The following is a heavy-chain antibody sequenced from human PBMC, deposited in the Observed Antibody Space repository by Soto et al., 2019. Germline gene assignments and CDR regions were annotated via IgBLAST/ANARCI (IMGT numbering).Heavy chain of an antibody. V-gene: IGHV3-33*07. Sequence: SLRLSCATSGFTFSYYGVYWVRQAPGKGLEWVAVIWYDGSNKNYADSVKGRFTISRDNSKNTVYLQMNSLRVEDTAVYYCARVQGRRDGSGSYKGLDEWGKGTSVT. J-gene: IGHJ6*03. CDR3: ARVQGRRDGSGSYKGLDE. CDR2: IWYDGSNK. CDR1: GFTFSYYG. D-gene: IGHD3-10*01.